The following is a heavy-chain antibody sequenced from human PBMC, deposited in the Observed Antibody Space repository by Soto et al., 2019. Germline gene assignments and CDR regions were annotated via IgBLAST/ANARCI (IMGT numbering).Heavy chain of an antibody. CDR2: IYHSGST. CDR3: ARVSGFWTNIGPWFDP. Sequence: SETLSLTCAVSGGSISSSNWWSWVRQPPGKGLEWIGEIYHSGSTNYNPSLKSRVTISVDKSKNQFSLKLSSVTAADTAVYYCARVSGFWTNIGPWFDPWGQGTLVTVSS. V-gene: IGHV4-4*02. CDR1: GGSISSSNW. D-gene: IGHD2-8*01. J-gene: IGHJ5*02.